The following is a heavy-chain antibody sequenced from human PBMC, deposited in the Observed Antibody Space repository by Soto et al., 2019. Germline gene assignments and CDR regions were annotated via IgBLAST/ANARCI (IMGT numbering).Heavy chain of an antibody. D-gene: IGHD2-2*01. CDR1: GYTFTSYD. CDR2: MNPNSGNT. V-gene: IGHV1-8*01. J-gene: IGHJ6*02. CDR3: ARSGYIVVVPAAMGEYYYYGMDV. Sequence: ASVKVSCKASGYTFTSYDINWVRQATGQGLEWMGWMNPNSGNTGYAQKFQGGVTITADESTSTAYMELSSLRSEDTAVYYCARSGYIVVVPAAMGEYYYYGMDVWGQGTTVTVSS.